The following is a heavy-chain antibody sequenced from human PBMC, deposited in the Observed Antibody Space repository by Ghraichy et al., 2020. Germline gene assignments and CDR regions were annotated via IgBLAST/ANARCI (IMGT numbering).Heavy chain of an antibody. CDR2: IYYSGNT. D-gene: IGHD2-2*02. V-gene: IGHV4-59*08. J-gene: IGHJ6*03. CDR3: ARQNDPRYNYYMDV. Sequence: SETLSLTCTVSGGSISNYYWSWIRQPPGKGLEWIGYIYYSGNTNYNPSLKSRVTMSVDTSKNQFSLKLSYVTAADTAVYYCARQNDPRYNYYMDVWGKGTTVTVSS. CDR1: GGSISNYY.